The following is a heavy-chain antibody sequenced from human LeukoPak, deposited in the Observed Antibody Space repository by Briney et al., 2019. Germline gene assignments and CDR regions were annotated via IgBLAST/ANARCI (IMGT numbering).Heavy chain of an antibody. J-gene: IGHJ4*02. CDR3: ARVQSAAAGGFDY. V-gene: IGHV4-38-2*01. CDR1: GYSISSGYY. CDR2: IYHSGST. D-gene: IGHD6-13*01. Sequence: SETLSLTCAVSGYSISSGYYWGWIRQPPGKGLEWIGSIYHSGSTYHNPSLKSRVTISVDTSKNQFSLKLSSVTAADTAVYYCARVQSAAAGGFDYWGQGTLVTVSS.